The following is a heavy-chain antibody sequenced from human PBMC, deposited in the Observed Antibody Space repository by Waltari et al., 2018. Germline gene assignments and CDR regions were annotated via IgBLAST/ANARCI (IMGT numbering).Heavy chain of an antibody. V-gene: IGHV3-7*01. CDR3: ARENGWSFDN. D-gene: IGHD6-19*01. CDR2: INQDGSDK. J-gene: IGHJ4*02. CDR1: GLTFNYDG. Sequence: EVQLVESGGGLVEAGGSLRLSCAASGLTFNYDGMSWVRQAPGKGLEWVAKINQDGSDKSYVDSVKGRFTISRDNAEKSLYLQMSSLRAEDTAVYYCARENGWSFDNWGQGTLVTVSS.